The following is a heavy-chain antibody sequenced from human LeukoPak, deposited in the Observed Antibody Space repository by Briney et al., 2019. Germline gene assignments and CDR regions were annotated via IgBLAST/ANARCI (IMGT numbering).Heavy chain of an antibody. CDR3: ARDSFYYYGSGSYYNAVDY. CDR2: IKQDGSEK. D-gene: IGHD3-10*01. Sequence: GGSLRLSCAASGFTFSGYWMSWVRQAPGKGLEWVANIKQDGSEKYYVDSVKGRFTISRDNAKNSLYLQMNSLRAEDTAVYYCARDSFYYYGSGSYYNAVDYWGQGTLVTVSS. CDR1: GFTFSGYW. V-gene: IGHV3-7*01. J-gene: IGHJ4*02.